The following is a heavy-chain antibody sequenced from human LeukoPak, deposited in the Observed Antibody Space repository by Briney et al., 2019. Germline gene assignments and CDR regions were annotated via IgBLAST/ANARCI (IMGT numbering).Heavy chain of an antibody. CDR3: ARDRRVYYDSSGYSWWSFDY. V-gene: IGHV1-2*02. CDR1: GYTFTGHY. Sequence: ASVKVSCKASGYTFTGHYMHWVRQAPGQGLEWMGWINPNSGGTNYAQKFQGRVTMTRDTSISTAYMELSRLRSDDTAVYYCARDRRVYYDSSGYSWWSFDYWGQGTLVTVSS. J-gene: IGHJ4*02. D-gene: IGHD3-22*01. CDR2: INPNSGGT.